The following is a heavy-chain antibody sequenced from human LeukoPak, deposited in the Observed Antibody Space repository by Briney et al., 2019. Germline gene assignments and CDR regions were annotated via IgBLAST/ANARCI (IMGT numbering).Heavy chain of an antibody. J-gene: IGHJ4*02. V-gene: IGHV1-8*03. D-gene: IGHD3-10*01. CDR1: GYTFTGYY. CDR2: INPNSGNT. CDR3: ARGSGGYFDY. Sequence: ASVKVSCKASGYTFTGYYMHWVRQAPGQGLEWMGWINPNSGNTGYAQKFQGRVTITRNTSISTAYMELSSLRSEDTAVYYCARGSGGYFDYWGQGTLVTVSS.